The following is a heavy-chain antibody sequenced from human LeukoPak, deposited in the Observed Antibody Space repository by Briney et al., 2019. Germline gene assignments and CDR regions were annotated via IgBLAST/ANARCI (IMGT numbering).Heavy chain of an antibody. CDR1: GFTFDDYA. CDR3: TRGSDTIFGVARDGFDS. V-gene: IGHV3-49*03. D-gene: IGHD3-3*01. Sequence: GGSLRLSCAASGFTFDDYAMSWFRQAPGKGLEWVGFIRGKPYGETTEYAASVQGRFTISRDDSESTTYLQLNSLKTEYTAVYYCTRGSDTIFGVARDGFDSWGQGTLVTVSS. CDR2: IRGKPYGETT. J-gene: IGHJ4*02.